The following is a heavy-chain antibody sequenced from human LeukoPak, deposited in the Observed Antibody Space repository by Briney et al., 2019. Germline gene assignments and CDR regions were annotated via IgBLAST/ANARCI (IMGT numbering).Heavy chain of an antibody. CDR3: ARDPYDSSGPWRDAFDI. V-gene: IGHV1-69*04. CDR2: IIPILGIA. D-gene: IGHD3-22*01. Sequence: ASVKVSCKASGGTFSSYAISWVRQAPGQGLEWMGRIIPILGIANYAQKFQGRVTITADKSTSTAYMELSSLRSEDTAVYYCARDPYDSSGPWRDAFDIWGQGTMVTVSS. J-gene: IGHJ3*02. CDR1: GGTFSSYA.